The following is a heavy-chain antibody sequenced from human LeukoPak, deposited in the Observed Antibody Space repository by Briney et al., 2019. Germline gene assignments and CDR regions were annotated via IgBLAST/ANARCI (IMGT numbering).Heavy chain of an antibody. CDR2: IKEDGSER. Sequence: PGGSLRLSCEGSAFIFSGHWMNWVRQTPGKGLEWVASIKEDGSERQYVDSVKGRFSISRDNTKGSLFLQLNSLRAEDTAVYYCARVIQLPKEYFQHWGQGTLVTVSS. V-gene: IGHV3-7*03. CDR3: ARVIQLPKEYFQH. D-gene: IGHD2-2*01. CDR1: AFIFSGHW. J-gene: IGHJ1*01.